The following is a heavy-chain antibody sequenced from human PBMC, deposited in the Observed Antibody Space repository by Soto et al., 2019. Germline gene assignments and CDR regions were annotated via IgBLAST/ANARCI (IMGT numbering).Heavy chain of an antibody. D-gene: IGHD5-18*01. Sequence: PGGSLRLSCAASGFTFSSYSMNWVRQASGKGLEWVSYISSSSSTIYYADSVKGRSTISRDNAKNSLYLQMNSLRAEDTAVYYCARDYSSYGPFDYWGQGTLVTSPQ. J-gene: IGHJ4*02. CDR1: GFTFSSYS. CDR2: ISSSSSTI. CDR3: ARDYSSYGPFDY. V-gene: IGHV3-48*01.